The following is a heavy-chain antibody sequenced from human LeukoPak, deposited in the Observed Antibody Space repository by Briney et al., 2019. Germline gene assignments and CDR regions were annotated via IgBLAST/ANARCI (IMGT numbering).Heavy chain of an antibody. D-gene: IGHD3-10*01. CDR2: IKSKTDGGTT. CDR1: GFTFSNAW. Sequence: GGSLRLSCAASGFTFSNAWMSWVRQAPGKGPEWVGRIKSKTDGGTTDYAAPVKGRFTISRDDSKNTLYLQMNSLKTEDTAVYYCTTDATGVLLWFGELSTGDYWGQGTLVTVSS. J-gene: IGHJ4*02. V-gene: IGHV3-15*01. CDR3: TTDATGVLLWFGELSTGDY.